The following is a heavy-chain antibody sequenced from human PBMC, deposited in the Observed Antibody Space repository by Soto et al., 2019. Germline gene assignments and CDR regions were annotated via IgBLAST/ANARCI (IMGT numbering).Heavy chain of an antibody. J-gene: IGHJ6*03. D-gene: IGHD3-3*01. Sequence: SVKVSCKASGGTFSSYTISWVRQAPGQGLEWMGRIIPILGIANYAQKFQGRVKITADKSTSTAYMELSSLRSEDTAVFYCARAFHPVVIIDYYYYMDVWGKGTTVTVSS. CDR2: IIPILGIA. CDR3: ARAFHPVVIIDYYYYMDV. CDR1: GGTFSSYT. V-gene: IGHV1-69*02.